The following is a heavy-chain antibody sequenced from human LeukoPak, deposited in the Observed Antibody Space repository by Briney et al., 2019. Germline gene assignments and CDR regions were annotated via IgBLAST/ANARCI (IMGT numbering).Heavy chain of an antibody. CDR3: ARDVSPSTRGGDCSGGTCYYDAFDL. Sequence: PGGSLRLSSAASGFTFSFYWMTWVRQAPRKGLEWVANIFEDGSEKNYVDSVRGRFTISRDNAKNSLYLQMDSLRDEDTAMYYCARDVSPSTRGGDCSGGTCYYDAFDLWGQGTMVTVSS. V-gene: IGHV3-7*01. J-gene: IGHJ3*01. D-gene: IGHD2-15*01. CDR2: IFEDGSEK. CDR1: GFTFSFYW.